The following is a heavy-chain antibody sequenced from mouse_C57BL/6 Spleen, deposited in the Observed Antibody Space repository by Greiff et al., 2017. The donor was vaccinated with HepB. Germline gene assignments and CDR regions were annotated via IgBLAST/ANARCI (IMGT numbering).Heavy chain of an antibody. CDR2: ISSGSSTI. V-gene: IGHV5-17*01. CDR1: GFTFSDYG. J-gene: IGHJ4*01. D-gene: IGHD2-10*01. Sequence: EVQGVESGGGLVKPGGSLKLSCAASGFTFSDYGMHWVRQAPEKGLEWVAYISSGSSTIYYADTVKGRFSISRDNAKNTLFLQITSLRSEDTAMYYCARRDLLRAMDYWGQGTSVTVSS. CDR3: ARRDLLRAMDY.